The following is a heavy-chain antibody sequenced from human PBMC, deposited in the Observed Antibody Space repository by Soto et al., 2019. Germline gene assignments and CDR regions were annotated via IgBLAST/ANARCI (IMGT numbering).Heavy chain of an antibody. V-gene: IGHV4-31*03. CDR1: GGSISSGVSY. D-gene: IGHD3-10*01. CDR2: IYYSGTT. CDR3: AREIHYGSGSYSSNFDY. J-gene: IGHJ4*02. Sequence: QVQLQESGPGLVKPSQTLSLTCSVSGGSISSGVSYWSWLRQHPGKGLEWIGYIYYSGTTYYNPSLKSRLTISIDTSKNQFSLKLSSVTAADTALYYCAREIHYGSGSYSSNFDYWGQGALVTVSS.